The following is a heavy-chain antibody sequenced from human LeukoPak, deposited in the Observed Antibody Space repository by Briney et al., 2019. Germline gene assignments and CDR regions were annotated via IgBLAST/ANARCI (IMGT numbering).Heavy chain of an antibody. CDR2: IYYTGNT. V-gene: IGHV4-39*07. CDR3: ARALYWNRNYSNLYYFDY. D-gene: IGHD4-11*01. J-gene: IGHJ4*02. Sequence: SETLSLTCTVSGVSITTTRYYWGWIRQPPGKGLEWIGSIYYTGNTYYFYNPSLKSRVSISVDTSKNQFSLKLSSVTAADTAVYYCARALYWNRNYSNLYYFDYWGQGTLVTVSS. CDR1: GVSITTTRYY.